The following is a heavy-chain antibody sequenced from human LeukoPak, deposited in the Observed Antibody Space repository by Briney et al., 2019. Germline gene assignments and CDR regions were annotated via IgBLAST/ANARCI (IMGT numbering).Heavy chain of an antibody. CDR1: GFIFSNYGLTFSNYG. CDR3: AKARVTYTSSGFDS. CDR2: ISASGGTT. Sequence: GGSLRLSCAASGFIFSNYGLTFSNYGMSWVRQAPGKGLEWVSTISASGGTTYYADSLGGRFTISRDNFKDTLYLQMNSLRAEDTAVYYCAKARVTYTSSGFDSWGQGTLVAVSS. D-gene: IGHD6-13*01. J-gene: IGHJ4*02. V-gene: IGHV3-23*01.